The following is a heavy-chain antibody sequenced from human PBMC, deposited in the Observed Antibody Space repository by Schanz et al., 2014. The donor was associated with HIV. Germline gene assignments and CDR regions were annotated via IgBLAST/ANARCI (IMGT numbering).Heavy chain of an antibody. Sequence: QVQLQQWGAGLLKPSETLSLTCAVYGGSFGGYYWSWIRQSPGKGLQWIGEMNDSGSSDYNPSLKSRVTISVDTPKRHFSLRLISMTAADTAVYFCARRGEYHLSEDHYYYYGMDVWGQGTTVTVSS. V-gene: IGHV4-34*01. CDR2: MNDSGSS. CDR3: ARRGEYHLSEDHYYYYGMDV. CDR1: GGSFGGYY. J-gene: IGHJ6*02. D-gene: IGHD2-2*01.